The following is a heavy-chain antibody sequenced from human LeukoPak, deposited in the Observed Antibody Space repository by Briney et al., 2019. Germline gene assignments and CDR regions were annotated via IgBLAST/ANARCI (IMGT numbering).Heavy chain of an antibody. Sequence: GASVKVSCKAAGYTFTSYDINWVRQATGQGLEWMGWMIPNSGNTGYAQKFQGRVTMTRNTSISTAYMELSSLRSEDTAVYYCARGRVWFGELLNNWFDPWGQGTLVTVSS. D-gene: IGHD3-10*01. V-gene: IGHV1-8*01. CDR3: ARGRVWFGELLNNWFDP. CDR1: GYTFTSYD. CDR2: MIPNSGNT. J-gene: IGHJ5*02.